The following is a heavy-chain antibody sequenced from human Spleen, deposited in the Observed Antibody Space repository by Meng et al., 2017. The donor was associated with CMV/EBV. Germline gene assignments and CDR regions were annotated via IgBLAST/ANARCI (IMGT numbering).Heavy chain of an antibody. CDR2: INPNSGGT. J-gene: IGHJ6*02. CDR3: ARTFSSSWRVGYGMDV. CDR1: GYTFTGYY. V-gene: IGHV1-2*02. D-gene: IGHD6-13*01. Sequence: ASVKVSCKASGYTFTGYYMHWVRQAPGQGLEWMGWINPNSGGTVYEQKFQGRVTMTRDTSISTAYMELSSLRSEDTAVYYCARTFSSSWRVGYGMDVWGQGTTVTVSS.